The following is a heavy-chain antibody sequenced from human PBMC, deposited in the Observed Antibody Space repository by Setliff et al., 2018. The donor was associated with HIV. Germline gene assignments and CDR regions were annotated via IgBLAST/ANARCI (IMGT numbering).Heavy chain of an antibody. CDR2: ISYDGSNK. D-gene: IGHD6-19*01. V-gene: IGHV3-30*04. Sequence: QPGGSLRLSCAASGITFNTYAMHWVRQAPGKGLEWVAVISYDGSNKYYADSVKGRFTISRDNSKNTLYLQMNGLRAEDAAVYYCAIPGYYSGWYHFDYWGQGTLVTVS. CDR3: AIPGYYSGWYHFDY. J-gene: IGHJ4*02. CDR1: GITFNTYA.